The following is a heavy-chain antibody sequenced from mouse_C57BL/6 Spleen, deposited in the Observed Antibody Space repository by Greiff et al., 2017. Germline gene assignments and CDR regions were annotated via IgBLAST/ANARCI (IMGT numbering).Heavy chain of an antibody. Sequence: QVQLKESGAELARPGASVKLSCKASGYTFTSYGLSWVKQRTRQGLAWIGELYPRSGNTYYTEKFKGKATLTADKSSSTAYMELRSLTSEDSAVYFCAREGGNYVSMDYWGQGTSVTVSS. CDR2: LYPRSGNT. D-gene: IGHD2-1*01. J-gene: IGHJ4*01. CDR1: GYTFTSYG. CDR3: AREGGNYVSMDY. V-gene: IGHV1-81*01.